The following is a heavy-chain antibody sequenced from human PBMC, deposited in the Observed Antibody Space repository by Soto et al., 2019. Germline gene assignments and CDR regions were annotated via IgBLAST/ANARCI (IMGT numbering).Heavy chain of an antibody. J-gene: IGHJ6*02. V-gene: IGHV4-34*01. CDR3: ARRVIYYYGMDX. D-gene: IGHD2-8*01. CDR1: GGSFSGYY. CDR2: INHSGST. Sequence: SETLSLTFAVYGGSFSGYYWSWIRKPPGKGLEWILEINHSGSTSYNPSLKSRVTISVDTSKNQFSLKLSSVTAADTAVYYCARRVIYYYGMDXWGQGTKVTVS.